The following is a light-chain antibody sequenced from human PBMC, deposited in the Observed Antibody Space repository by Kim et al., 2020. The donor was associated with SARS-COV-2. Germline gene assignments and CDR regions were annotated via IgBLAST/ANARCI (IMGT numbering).Light chain of an antibody. CDR3: QTWGTGIVL. CDR1: SGHSSYA. V-gene: IGLV4-69*01. CDR2: LNSDGSH. J-gene: IGLJ3*02. Sequence: ASVKLTCTLSSGHSSYAIAWHQQQPEKGPRFLMKLNSDGSHSQGDGIPDRFSGSSSGAERYLTISSLQSEDEADYYCQTWGTGIVLFGGGTQLTVL.